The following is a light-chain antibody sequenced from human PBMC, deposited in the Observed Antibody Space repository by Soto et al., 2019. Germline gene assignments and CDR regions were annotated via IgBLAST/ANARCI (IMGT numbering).Light chain of an antibody. J-gene: IGKJ1*01. V-gene: IGKV1-5*01. CDR1: QSISSR. CDR2: DAS. Sequence: DIQITQSPSTLSASVGDRVTITCRASQSISSRLAWYQQNPGKAPKLLIYDASSLESGVPSRFSGSGSGTEFTLIISRLQPDDSATYYCQQYNSYSWTFGQGTKVDIK. CDR3: QQYNSYSWT.